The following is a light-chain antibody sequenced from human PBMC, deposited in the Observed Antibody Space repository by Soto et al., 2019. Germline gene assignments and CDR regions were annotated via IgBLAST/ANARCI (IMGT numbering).Light chain of an antibody. CDR3: QQLNSYPRAFT. Sequence: DIQLTQSPSFLSASVGDRVTITCRASQGISSYLAWYQQKPGKAPKLLIYAASTLQSGVPSRFSGSGSGTEFTLTISSLQPEDFATYYCQQLNSYPRAFTFGPGTKWIAN. CDR2: AAS. CDR1: QGISSY. V-gene: IGKV1-9*01. J-gene: IGKJ3*01.